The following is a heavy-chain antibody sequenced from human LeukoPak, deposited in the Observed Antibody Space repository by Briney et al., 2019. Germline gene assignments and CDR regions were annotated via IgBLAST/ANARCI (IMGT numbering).Heavy chain of an antibody. CDR3: ARDLQWLVNTFDY. V-gene: IGHV3-49*03. Sequence: GGSLRLSCTASGFTFGDYAMSWFHQAPGKGLEWVGFIRSKAYGGTTEYAASVKGRFTISRDDSKSIAYLQMNSLKSEDTAVYYCARDLQWLVNTFDYWGQGTLVTVSS. CDR1: GFTFGDYA. CDR2: IRSKAYGGTT. D-gene: IGHD6-19*01. J-gene: IGHJ4*02.